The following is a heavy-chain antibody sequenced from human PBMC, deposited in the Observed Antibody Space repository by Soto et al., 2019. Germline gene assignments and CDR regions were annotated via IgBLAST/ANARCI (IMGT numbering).Heavy chain of an antibody. J-gene: IGHJ4*02. CDR2: IKSKTDGGTT. D-gene: IGHD3-16*01. CDR3: TTPRASGGREFDY. CDR1: GFTFSNAW. Sequence: GGSLRLSCAASGFTFSNAWMSWVRQAPGKGLEWVGRIKSKTDGGTTDYAAPVKGRFTISRDDSKNTLYLQMNSLKTEDTAVYYCTTPRASGGREFDYWGQGTLVTVSS. V-gene: IGHV3-15*01.